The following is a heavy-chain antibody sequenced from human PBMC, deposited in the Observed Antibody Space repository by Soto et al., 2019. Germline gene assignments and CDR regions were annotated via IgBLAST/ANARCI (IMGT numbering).Heavy chain of an antibody. CDR2: IIPIFGTA. Sequence: QVQLVQSGAEVKKPGSSVKVSCKASGGTFSSYAISWVRQAPGQGLAWMGGIIPIFGTANYAQKFQGRVTITADESTSTAYMELSSLRSEDTAVYYCARDLGSGGYSYGGGYYFDYWGQGTLVTVSS. CDR1: GGTFSSYA. CDR3: ARDLGSGGYSYGGGYYFDY. J-gene: IGHJ4*02. V-gene: IGHV1-69*01. D-gene: IGHD5-18*01.